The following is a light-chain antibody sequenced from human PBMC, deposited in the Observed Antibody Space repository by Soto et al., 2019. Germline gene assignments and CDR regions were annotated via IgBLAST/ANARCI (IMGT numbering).Light chain of an antibody. CDR1: QSLVHSDGNTY. J-gene: IGKJ1*01. CDR2: KTS. Sequence: DIVMTQTPLSSPVSLGQPASISCRSSQSLVHSDGNTYLSWLHQRPGQPPRLLIYKTSNRFSWVPDRFSGRGAGTDFTLKISRVEAEDVGVYYCMQATQLWTFGQGTKVEI. CDR3: MQATQLWT. V-gene: IGKV2-24*01.